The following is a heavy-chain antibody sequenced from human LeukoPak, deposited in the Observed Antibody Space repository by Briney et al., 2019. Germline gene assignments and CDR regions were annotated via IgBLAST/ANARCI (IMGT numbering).Heavy chain of an antibody. CDR3: ARSEGRPFDI. D-gene: IGHD6-6*01. CDR2: INTDGSTT. V-gene: IGHV3-74*01. CDR1: GFTFSNYW. Sequence: TGGSLRLSCAASGFTFSNYWMHWVRQAPGKGLVWVSRINTDGSTTNYADSVKGRFTISRDNAKNTLYLQMNSLRADDTAVYYCARSEGRPFDIWGQGTMVTVSS. J-gene: IGHJ3*02.